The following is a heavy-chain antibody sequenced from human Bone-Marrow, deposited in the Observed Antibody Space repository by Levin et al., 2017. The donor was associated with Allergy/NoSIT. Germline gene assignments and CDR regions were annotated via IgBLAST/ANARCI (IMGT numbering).Heavy chain of an antibody. D-gene: IGHD6-6*01. CDR1: GFTFSSYW. J-gene: IGHJ4*02. Sequence: PGGSLRLSCAASGFTFSSYWMSWVRQAPGKGLEWVANIKQDGSEKYYVDSVKGRFTISRDNAKNSLYLQMNSLRAEDTAVYYCARSFCPGSSSSFDYWGQGTLVTVSS. V-gene: IGHV3-7*01. CDR2: IKQDGSEK. CDR3: ARSFCPGSSSSFDY.